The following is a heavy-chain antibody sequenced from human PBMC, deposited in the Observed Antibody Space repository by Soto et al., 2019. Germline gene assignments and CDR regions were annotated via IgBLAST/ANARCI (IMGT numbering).Heavy chain of an antibody. Sequence: ASVKVSCKASGYTFTSYYMHCVRQAPGQGLEWMGIINPSGGSTSYAQKFQGRVTMTRDTSTSTVYMELSSLRSEDTAVYYCASVGVELEPSNYWGQGTLVTVSS. V-gene: IGHV1-46*03. D-gene: IGHD1-1*01. CDR2: INPSGGST. CDR3: ASVGVELEPSNY. CDR1: GYTFTSYY. J-gene: IGHJ4*02.